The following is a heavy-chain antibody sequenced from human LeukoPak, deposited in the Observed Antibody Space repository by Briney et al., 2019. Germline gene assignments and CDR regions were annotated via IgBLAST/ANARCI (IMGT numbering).Heavy chain of an antibody. J-gene: IGHJ4*02. Sequence: ASLKPSCKASGYTFSSYGISWVRQAPGQGLEWMGWISAYNGNTNFAQEFQGRVTMTTDTSTSTASMELRSLRSDDTAVYYCARDQGIYNTRIIDSWGQGTLVTVSS. CDR3: ARDQGIYNTRIIDS. V-gene: IGHV1-18*01. D-gene: IGHD5-12*01. CDR2: ISAYNGNT. CDR1: GYTFSSYG.